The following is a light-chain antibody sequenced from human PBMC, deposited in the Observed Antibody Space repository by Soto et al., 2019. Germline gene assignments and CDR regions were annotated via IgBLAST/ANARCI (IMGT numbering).Light chain of an antibody. J-gene: IGKJ2*01. Sequence: DIVMTQSPDSLAVSLGEGATINCRSSRSLLSTSTNKNHLAWYQQKPGQPPRVLIYWATTRQFGFPDRFTGSGSVSDFTLTISSLQAEDVSVYYCQQYYSPRLYTFGQGTKLEMK. CDR2: WAT. CDR1: RSLLSTSTNKNH. CDR3: QQYYSPRLYT. V-gene: IGKV4-1*01.